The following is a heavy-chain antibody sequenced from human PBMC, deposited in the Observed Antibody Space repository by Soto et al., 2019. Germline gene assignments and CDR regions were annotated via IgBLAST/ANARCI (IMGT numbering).Heavy chain of an antibody. D-gene: IGHD1-1*01. Sequence: QVLLMQSGAEVKKPGSSVKVSCTSSGGPFSSYGISWVRQVPGQGLEWLGGIIPLFGTPSYARKFQDRLTISADESTTTAYMELSSLTSADTAMYFGGRDGTIQMANFDFWGQGTLVTVSS. V-gene: IGHV1-69*01. CDR2: IIPLFGTP. J-gene: IGHJ4*02. CDR1: GGPFSSYG. CDR3: GRDGTIQMANFDF.